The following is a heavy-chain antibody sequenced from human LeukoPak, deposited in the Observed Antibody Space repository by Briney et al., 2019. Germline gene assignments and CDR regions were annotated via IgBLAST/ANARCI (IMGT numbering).Heavy chain of an antibody. CDR3: ARGVVAATLREYYCYGMDV. V-gene: IGHV1-69*06. D-gene: IGHD2-15*01. J-gene: IGHJ6*04. Sequence: SGKVSCKASGCTFSSYAISWVRQPPGQGLGWMGGINPIFGTGNKAQKVPGRVTMTADNSTSTAYMELSSLRSEDTAVYYCARGVVAATLREYYCYGMDVWGKGTTVTVSS. CDR2: INPIFGTG. CDR1: GCTFSSYA.